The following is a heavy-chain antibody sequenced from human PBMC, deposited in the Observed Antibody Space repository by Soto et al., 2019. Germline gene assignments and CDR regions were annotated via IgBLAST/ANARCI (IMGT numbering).Heavy chain of an antibody. CDR2: INPSGGST. Sequence: ASVKVSCKASGYTFTSYYMHWVRQAPGQGLEWMGIINPSGGSTSYAQKFQGRVTMTRDTSTSTVYMELSSLRSEDTAVYYCARCGIAAAGTHYYYMDVWGKGTTVTVSS. V-gene: IGHV1-46*03. CDR1: GYTFTSYY. J-gene: IGHJ6*03. D-gene: IGHD6-13*01. CDR3: ARCGIAAAGTHYYYMDV.